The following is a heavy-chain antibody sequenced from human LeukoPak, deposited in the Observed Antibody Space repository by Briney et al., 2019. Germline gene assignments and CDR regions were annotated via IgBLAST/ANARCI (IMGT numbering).Heavy chain of an antibody. J-gene: IGHJ6*02. D-gene: IGHD2-21*02. V-gene: IGHV4-39*07. CDR3: ARILAYCGGDRQTLQPNYYYYYGMDV. CDR1: VGSISSSSYY. CDR2: IYYSGST. Sequence: PSETLSLTCTVSVGSISSSSYYWGWIRQPPGKGLEWIGSIYYSGSTNHNPSLKSRVTISVDTSKNQFSLKLSSVTAADTAVYYCARILAYCGGDRQTLQPNYYYYYGMDVWGQGTTVTVSS.